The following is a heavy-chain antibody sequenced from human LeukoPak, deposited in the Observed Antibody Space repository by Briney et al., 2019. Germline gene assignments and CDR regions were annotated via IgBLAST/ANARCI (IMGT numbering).Heavy chain of an antibody. J-gene: IGHJ4*02. CDR1: GDSISSSKKY. D-gene: IGHD1-26*01. V-gene: IGHV4-39*01. CDR2: IYYSGNT. CDR3: ATSSGSYYY. Sequence: SETLSLTCTVSGDSISSSKKYWGWVRQPPGKGLEWIGSIYYSGNTYYNPSLKSRVTIYVDTSKNQFSLKLSSVTAADTAVYYYATSSGSYYYWGQGTLVTVSS.